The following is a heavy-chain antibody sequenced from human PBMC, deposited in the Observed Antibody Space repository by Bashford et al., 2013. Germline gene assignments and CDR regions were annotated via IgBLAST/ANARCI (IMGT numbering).Heavy chain of an antibody. Sequence: SETLSLTCAVYGGSFSGYYWSWIRQPPREGAWSGLGKVNHSGSTNYNPSLKSRVTISVDTSKNQFSLKLSSVTAADTAVYYCARHLQGHYDYGDYWGRGNP. CDR3: ARHLQGHYDYGDY. V-gene: IGHV4-34*01. CDR1: GGSFSGYY. D-gene: IGHD3-10*01. J-gene: IGHJ4*02. CDR2: VNHSGST.